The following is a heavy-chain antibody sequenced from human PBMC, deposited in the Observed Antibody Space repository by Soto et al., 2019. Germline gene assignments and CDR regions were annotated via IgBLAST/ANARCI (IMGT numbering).Heavy chain of an antibody. CDR2: ISGSGGST. Sequence: GGSLRLSCAASGFTFSSYAMSWVRQAPGKGLEWVSAISGSGGSTYYADSVKGRFTISRDNSKNTLYLQMNSLRAEDTAVYYCAKGGYYYDSSGYSRGAFDIWGQGTMVTVSS. CDR1: GFTFSSYA. J-gene: IGHJ3*02. V-gene: IGHV3-23*01. D-gene: IGHD3-22*01. CDR3: AKGGYYYDSSGYSRGAFDI.